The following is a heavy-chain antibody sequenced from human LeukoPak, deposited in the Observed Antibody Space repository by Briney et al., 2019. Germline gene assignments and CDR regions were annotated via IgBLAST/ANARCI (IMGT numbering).Heavy chain of an antibody. Sequence: SETLSLTCTVSGGSISSSSYYWGWIRQPPGKGLEWIGSIYYSGSTYYNPSLKSRVTISVDTSKNQFSLKLSSVTAADTAVYYCSRALGWRQLEGVDYWGQGTLVTVSS. CDR2: IYYSGST. D-gene: IGHD5-24*01. CDR3: SRALGWRQLEGVDY. J-gene: IGHJ4*02. V-gene: IGHV4-39*01. CDR1: GGSISSSSYY.